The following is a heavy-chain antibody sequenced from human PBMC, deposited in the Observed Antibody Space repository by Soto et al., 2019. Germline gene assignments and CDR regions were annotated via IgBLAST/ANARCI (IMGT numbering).Heavy chain of an antibody. CDR3: VRSLAADGLGYYDY. CDR1: GYTFTSYY. J-gene: IGHJ4*02. V-gene: IGHV1-46*01. Sequence: GASVKVSCKASGYTFTSYYIHWVRQAPGQGLEWMGIINPSGGSTSYAQKFQCRVTMTSDTPTSTVYMELSSMRSEDTAVYYGVRSLAADGLGYYDYWGQGTLVTV. CDR2: INPSGGST. D-gene: IGHD3-10*01.